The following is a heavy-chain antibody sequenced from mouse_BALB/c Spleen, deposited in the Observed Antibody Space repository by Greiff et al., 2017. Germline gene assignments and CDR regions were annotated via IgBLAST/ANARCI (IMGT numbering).Heavy chain of an antibody. CDR2: IYPGDGDT. J-gene: IGHJ4*01. V-gene: IGHV1-87*01. CDR3: AREDYYYSSGGAIDY. CDR1: GYTFTSYW. Sequence: QVQLQQSGAELARPGASVKLSCKASGYTFTSYWMQWVKQRPGQGLEWIGAIYPGDGDTRYTQKFKGKATLTADKSSSTAYMQLSSLASEDSAVYYCAREDYYYSSGGAIDYWGQGTSVTVSS. D-gene: IGHD1-1*01.